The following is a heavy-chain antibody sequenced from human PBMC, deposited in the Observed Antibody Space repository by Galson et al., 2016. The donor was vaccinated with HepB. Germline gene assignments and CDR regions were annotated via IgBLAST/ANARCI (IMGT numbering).Heavy chain of an antibody. CDR3: ARDLGIIGTTRGAFDI. V-gene: IGHV4-61*02. CDR1: GDSISSGISY. D-gene: IGHD1-7*01. Sequence: TLSLTCTVSGDSISSGISYWSWIRQPAGKGLEWIGRIYTSGSTFYNTSLKRRVTMSIDTSKNQFSLKLSAVTAADTAVYYCARDLGIIGTTRGAFDIWGQGTMVAVSS. CDR2: IYTSGST. J-gene: IGHJ3*02.